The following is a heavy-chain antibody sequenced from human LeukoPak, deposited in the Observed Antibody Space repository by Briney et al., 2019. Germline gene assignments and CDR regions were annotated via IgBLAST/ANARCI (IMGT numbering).Heavy chain of an antibody. Sequence: PGRSLRLSCAASGFLFNNYGMQWVRQAPGKGLEWVAIISYDGSNEYYPDSVKGRFTISRDNSKNRLYLQVNSLRPEDTAVYYCAKDRSNSGSYKDYWGQGTLVTVSS. D-gene: IGHD3-10*01. J-gene: IGHJ4*02. CDR1: GFLFNNYG. V-gene: IGHV3-30*18. CDR3: AKDRSNSGSYKDY. CDR2: ISYDGSNE.